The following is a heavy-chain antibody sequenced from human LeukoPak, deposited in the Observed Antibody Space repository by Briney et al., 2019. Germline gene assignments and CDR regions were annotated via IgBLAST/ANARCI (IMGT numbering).Heavy chain of an antibody. Sequence: KTSETLSLTCTVSGGSISSYYWSWIRQPPGKGLEWIGYIYYSGSTNYNPSLKSRVTISVDTSKNQFSLKLSSVAAADTAVYYCARGGQWLRPFDYWGQGTLVTVSS. CDR1: GGSISSYY. J-gene: IGHJ4*02. V-gene: IGHV4-59*01. CDR2: IYYSGST. CDR3: ARGGQWLRPFDY. D-gene: IGHD6-19*01.